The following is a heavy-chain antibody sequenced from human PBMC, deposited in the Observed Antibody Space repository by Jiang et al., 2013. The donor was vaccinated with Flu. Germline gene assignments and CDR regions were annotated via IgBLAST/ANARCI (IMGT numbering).Heavy chain of an antibody. CDR1: GDSVSSNSAA. CDR2: TYYRSKWFS. Sequence: TCAISGDSVSSNSAAWNWIRQSPSRGLEWLGRTYYRSKWFSDYAVSFKSRISINPDTSKNQFSLQLNSVTPEDTAVYYCARTRYCTNGVCYLGIDYWGQGTLVTVSS. D-gene: IGHD2-8*01. CDR3: ARTRYCTNGVCYLGIDY. V-gene: IGHV6-1*01. J-gene: IGHJ4*02.